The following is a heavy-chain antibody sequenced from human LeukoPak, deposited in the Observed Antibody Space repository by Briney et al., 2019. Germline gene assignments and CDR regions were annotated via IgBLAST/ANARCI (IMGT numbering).Heavy chain of an antibody. CDR2: IYYSGST. CDR3: ARASLQDFSDY. CDR1: GGSISSYY. J-gene: IGHJ4*02. Sequence: SETLSLTCTVSGGSISSYYWSWIRQPPGKGLEWIGYIYYSGSTNYNPSLKSRVTISVDTSKNQFSLKLSSVTAADTAVYYCARASLQDFSDYWGQGTLVTVSS. V-gene: IGHV4-59*01. D-gene: IGHD2/OR15-2a*01.